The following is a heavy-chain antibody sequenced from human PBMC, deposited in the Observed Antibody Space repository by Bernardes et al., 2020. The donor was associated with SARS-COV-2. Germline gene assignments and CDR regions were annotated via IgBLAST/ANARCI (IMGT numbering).Heavy chain of an antibody. Sequence: SATLTLTCTVSGDSISSRTYYWGWIRQSPGKGLEWIGSIYSSGGTYYNPSLKGRVTISVDTSKNQFSLRLSSLTAADAAVYYCARHPRRLQVSGSWFDPWGQGTLVTVSS. CDR3: ARHPRRLQVSGSWFDP. J-gene: IGHJ5*02. V-gene: IGHV4-39*01. D-gene: IGHD1-26*01. CDR1: GDSISSRTYY. CDR2: IYSSGGT.